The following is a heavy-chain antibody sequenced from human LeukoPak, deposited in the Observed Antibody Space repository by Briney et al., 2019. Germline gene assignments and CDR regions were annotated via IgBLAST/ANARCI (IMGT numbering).Heavy chain of an antibody. CDR3: ARDVVLTASPDAFDV. J-gene: IGHJ3*01. CDR1: GDSVNSDGYY. V-gene: IGHV4-31*03. D-gene: IGHD2-21*02. CDR2: ISYRGRT. Sequence: SQTLSLTCPVSGDSVNSDGYYWSWIRQHPGKGLEWIGFISYRGRTSFNPSLKSRVSISVDTSKNQFFLRLTSVTAADTAVYYCARDVVLTASPDAFDVWGQGTMVSVSS.